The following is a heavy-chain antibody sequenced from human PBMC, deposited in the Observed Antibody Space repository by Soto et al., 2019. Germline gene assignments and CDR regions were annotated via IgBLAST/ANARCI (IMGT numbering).Heavy chain of an antibody. J-gene: IGHJ4*02. V-gene: IGHV1-69*02. Sequence: SGKVSCKASGGTFSSYTISWVRQAPGQGLEWMGRIIPILGIANYAQKFQGRVTITADKSTSTAYMELSSLRSEDTAVYYCARFGSYGDYFDYWGQGTLVTVSS. CDR3: ARFGSYGDYFDY. CDR1: GGTFSSYT. D-gene: IGHD3-16*01. CDR2: IIPILGIA.